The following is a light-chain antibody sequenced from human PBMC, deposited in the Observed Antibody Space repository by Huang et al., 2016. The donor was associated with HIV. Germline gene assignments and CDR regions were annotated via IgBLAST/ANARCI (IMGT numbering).Light chain of an antibody. Sequence: EVVLTQSPGTLSVSPGVRVTISCRASQSVSTSHLAWYQQKPGQAPRPLIYGASSRATGIPDRFSGSGSGTDFTLTISRLEPEDFAVYYCQQFGSSPAFGGGTKVEIK. CDR1: QSVSTSH. CDR2: GAS. V-gene: IGKV3-20*01. CDR3: QQFGSSPA. J-gene: IGKJ4*01.